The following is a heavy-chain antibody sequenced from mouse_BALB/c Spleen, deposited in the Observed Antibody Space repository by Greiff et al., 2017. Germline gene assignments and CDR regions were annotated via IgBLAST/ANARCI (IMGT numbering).Heavy chain of an antibody. CDR2: INPSNGGT. D-gene: IGHD1-1*01. CDR3: TREVVAPYAMDY. J-gene: IGHJ4*01. Sequence: QVQLQQPGAELVRPGASVKLSCKASGYTFTSYYMYWVKQRPGQGLEWIGEINPSNGGTNFNEKFKSKATLTVDKSSSTAYMQLSSLTSEDSAVYYCTREVVAPYAMDYWGQGTSVTVSS. V-gene: IGHV1S81*02. CDR1: GYTFTSYY.